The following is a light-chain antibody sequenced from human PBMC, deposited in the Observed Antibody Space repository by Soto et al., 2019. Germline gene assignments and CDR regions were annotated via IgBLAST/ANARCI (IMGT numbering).Light chain of an antibody. Sequence: AIRMTQSPSSLSASTGDRVTITCRASQGISSYLAWYQQKPGKAPKLLIYAASTLQSGVPSRFSGSRSGTDFTRTISCLQSEDFATYDYQQYYSYPLTFGQGTKVEIK. CDR2: AAS. J-gene: IGKJ1*01. CDR3: QQYYSYPLT. V-gene: IGKV1-8*01. CDR1: QGISSY.